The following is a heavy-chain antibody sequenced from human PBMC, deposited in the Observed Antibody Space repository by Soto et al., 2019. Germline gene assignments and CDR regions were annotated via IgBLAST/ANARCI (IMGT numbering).Heavy chain of an antibody. V-gene: IGHV4-59*01. J-gene: IGHJ5*02. Sequence: SETLSLTCTVSGGSISSYYWSWIRQPPGKGLKWIGYIYYSGSTNYNPSLKSRVTISVDTSKNQFSLKLSSVTAADTAVYYCATARSRKATTRWAGWFDPWGQGTLVTVSS. CDR3: ATARSRKATTRWAGWFDP. CDR2: IYYSGST. CDR1: GGSISSYY. D-gene: IGHD4-17*01.